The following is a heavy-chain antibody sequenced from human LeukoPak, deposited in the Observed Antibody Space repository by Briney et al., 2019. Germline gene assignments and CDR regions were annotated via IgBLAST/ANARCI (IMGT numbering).Heavy chain of an antibody. CDR1: GFTFSSYG. D-gene: IGHD2-2*01. CDR3: ARGGIVVVPAALVI. J-gene: IGHJ3*02. Sequence: GGSLRLSCAASGFTFSSYGMHWVRQAPRKGLEWVAVISYDGSNKYYADSVKGRFTISRDNSKNTLYLQMNSLRAEDTAVYYCARGGIVVVPAALVIWGQGTMVTVSS. V-gene: IGHV3-30*03. CDR2: ISYDGSNK.